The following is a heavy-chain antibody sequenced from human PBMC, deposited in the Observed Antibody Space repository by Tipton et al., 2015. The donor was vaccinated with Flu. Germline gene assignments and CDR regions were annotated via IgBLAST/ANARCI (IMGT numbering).Heavy chain of an antibody. V-gene: IGHV3-11*01. CDR2: ISSLGTIT. CDR3: ARDLGAKLELRRDWFDH. D-gene: IGHD1-7*01. J-gene: IGHJ5*02. Sequence: CAASGFDFSDYYMSWIRQAPGKGLEWVSYISSLGTITSYADSVRGRFTISRDNAKNSLFLQMNSLRAHDTGVYYCARDLGAKLELRRDWFDHWGQGILVTVSS. CDR1: GFDFSDYY.